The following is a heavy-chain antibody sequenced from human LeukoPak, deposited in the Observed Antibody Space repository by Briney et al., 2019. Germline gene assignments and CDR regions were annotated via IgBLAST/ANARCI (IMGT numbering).Heavy chain of an antibody. J-gene: IGHJ6*03. D-gene: IGHD6-25*01. V-gene: IGHV3-7*01. CDR3: ARFAAGGSYYYYMDV. Sequence: GGSLRLSCAASGFTFSIYWMNWVRQAPGKGLEWVANIKQDGSEKYYVDSVKGRFTISRDNAKNSLYLQMNSLRADDTAVYYCARFAAGGSYYYYMDVWGKGTTVIVSS. CDR2: IKQDGSEK. CDR1: GFTFSIYW.